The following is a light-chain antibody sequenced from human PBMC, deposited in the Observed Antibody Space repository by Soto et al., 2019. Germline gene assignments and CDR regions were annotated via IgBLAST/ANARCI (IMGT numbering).Light chain of an antibody. CDR1: QGISSY. Sequence: DIQLTQSPSFLSASVGDRVTITCRASQGISSYLAWYQQKPGKAPKLLIYAASTLQSGVPSRFSGSGSGTEFTPTISSLQPEDFATYSCQQLNSYPRLTFGGGTKVEIK. V-gene: IGKV1-9*01. J-gene: IGKJ4*01. CDR2: AAS. CDR3: QQLNSYPRLT.